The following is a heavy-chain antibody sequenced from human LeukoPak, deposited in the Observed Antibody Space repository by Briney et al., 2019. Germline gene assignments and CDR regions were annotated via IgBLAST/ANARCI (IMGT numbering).Heavy chain of an antibody. CDR1: GYTFTSYD. J-gene: IGHJ4*02. CDR3: ARGRGIGGEYYFGY. V-gene: IGHV1-8*01. D-gene: IGHD3-10*01. Sequence: GASVTVSCTASGYTFTSYDINWVRQAPGPGLEWMGWMNPNSGNTGYAQKFQGRVTMTRNTSISTAYMELSSLRSEDTAVYYCARGRGIGGEYYFGYWGQGTLVTVSS. CDR2: MNPNSGNT.